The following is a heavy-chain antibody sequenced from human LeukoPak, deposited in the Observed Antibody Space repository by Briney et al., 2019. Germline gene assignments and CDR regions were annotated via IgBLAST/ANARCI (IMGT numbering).Heavy chain of an antibody. D-gene: IGHD6-19*01. CDR2: ISSSGILI. CDR1: GFTFSNYE. V-gene: IGHV3-48*03. J-gene: IGHJ4*02. Sequence: PGGSLRLSCAASGFTFSNYEMNWVRQAPGKGLERVSFISSSGILIYYADSVKGRFTISRDNGKNSLFLQMDSLRVEDTAVYYCAKVSGSGWHFDHWGQGTLVTVSS. CDR3: AKVSGSGWHFDH.